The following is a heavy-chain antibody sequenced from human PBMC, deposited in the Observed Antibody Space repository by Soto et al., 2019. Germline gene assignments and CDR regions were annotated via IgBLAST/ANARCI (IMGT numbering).Heavy chain of an antibody. Sequence: PGGSLRLSCAASGFTFSSYAMHWVRQAPGKGLEWVAVISYDGSNKYYADSVKGRFTISRDNSKNTLYLQMNSLRAEDTAVYYCARSPPLLWFGESQYYFDYWGQGTLVTVSS. CDR2: ISYDGSNK. D-gene: IGHD3-10*01. V-gene: IGHV3-30-3*01. J-gene: IGHJ4*02. CDR3: ARSPPLLWFGESQYYFDY. CDR1: GFTFSSYA.